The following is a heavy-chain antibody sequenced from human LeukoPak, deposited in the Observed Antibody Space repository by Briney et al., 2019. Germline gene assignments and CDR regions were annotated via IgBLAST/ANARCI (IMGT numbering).Heavy chain of an antibody. Sequence: SETLSLTCAVYGGSFSGYYWSWIRQPPGKGLGGIGEINLSESTNYNPSLKSRVTISVDTSKNQFSLKLSSVTAADTAVYYCARGGRYYYGSRPYYYYMDVWGKGTTVTISS. CDR2: INLSEST. CDR1: GGSFSGYY. D-gene: IGHD3-10*01. J-gene: IGHJ6*03. V-gene: IGHV4-34*01. CDR3: ARGGRYYYGSRPYYYYMDV.